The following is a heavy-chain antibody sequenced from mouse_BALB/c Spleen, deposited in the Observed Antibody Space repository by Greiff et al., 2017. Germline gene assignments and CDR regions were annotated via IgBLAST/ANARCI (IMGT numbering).Heavy chain of an antibody. CDR3: ARGQLGPFYAMDY. V-gene: IGHV1S137*01. J-gene: IGHJ4*01. CDR2: ISTYYGDA. CDR1: GYTFTDYA. Sequence: QVQLQQSGAELVRPGVSVKISCKGSGYTFTDYAMHWVKQSHAKSLEWIGVISTYYGDASYNQKFKGKATMTVDKSSSTAYMELARLTSEDSAIYYCARGQLGPFYAMDYWGQGTSVTVSS. D-gene: IGHD3-2*01.